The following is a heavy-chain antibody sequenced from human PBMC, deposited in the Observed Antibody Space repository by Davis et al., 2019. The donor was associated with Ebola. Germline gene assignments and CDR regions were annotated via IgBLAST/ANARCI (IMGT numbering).Heavy chain of an antibody. Sequence: MPSETLSLTCAVYGGSFTGYFWSWIRQPPGKYLEWIGEINHSGSANYNPSLKSRVTISVDTSKNQFSLKVTSVTAADTAVYYCARGLAMGWFDSWGQGTLVTVSS. J-gene: IGHJ5*01. CDR2: INHSGSA. CDR3: ARGLAMGWFDS. V-gene: IGHV4-34*01. CDR1: GGSFTGYF. D-gene: IGHD5-18*01.